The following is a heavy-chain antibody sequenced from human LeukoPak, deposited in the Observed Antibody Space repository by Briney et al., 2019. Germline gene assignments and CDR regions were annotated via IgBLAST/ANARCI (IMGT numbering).Heavy chain of an antibody. J-gene: IGHJ1*01. Sequence: GASVKVSCKASGYTFTSYYMHWVRQAPGQGLEWMGIINPSGGSTSYAQKFQGRVTMTRDTSTSTVYMELSSLRSEDTAVYYCARDPSPDSSGFRAEYFQHWGQGTLVTVPS. CDR2: INPSGGST. V-gene: IGHV1-46*01. CDR1: GYTFTSYY. D-gene: IGHD3-22*01. CDR3: ARDPSPDSSGFRAEYFQH.